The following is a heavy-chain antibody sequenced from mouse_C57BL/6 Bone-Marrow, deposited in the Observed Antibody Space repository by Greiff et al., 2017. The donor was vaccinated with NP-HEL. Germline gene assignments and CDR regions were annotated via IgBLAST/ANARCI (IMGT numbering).Heavy chain of an antibody. CDR1: GYTFTSYW. CDR3: AREMEGFAY. Sequence: QVQLQQSGAELVRPGSSVKLSCKASGYTFTSYWMHWVKQRPIQGLEWIGNIDPSDSETHYNQKFKDKATLTVVKSSSTAYMQLSSLTSEDSAVYYCAREMEGFAYWGQGTLVTVSA. CDR2: IDPSDSET. J-gene: IGHJ3*01. D-gene: IGHD2-3*01. V-gene: IGHV1-52*01.